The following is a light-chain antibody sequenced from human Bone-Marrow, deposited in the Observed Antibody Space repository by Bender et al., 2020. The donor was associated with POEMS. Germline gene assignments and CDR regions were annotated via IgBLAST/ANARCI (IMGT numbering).Light chain of an antibody. V-gene: IGLV3-1*01. CDR3: QAADSSGSPLYV. Sequence: SYELSQPPSVSVPSGQTARITCFGDKLGVQDDYWNQQKTGPGPMFVMYEDRKRPSGCPGRLSAPHSGNTAPLTISGTQAMDEADYFCQAADSSGSPLYVFGGGTRFTVL. CDR2: EDR. J-gene: IGLJ1*01. CDR1: KLGVQD.